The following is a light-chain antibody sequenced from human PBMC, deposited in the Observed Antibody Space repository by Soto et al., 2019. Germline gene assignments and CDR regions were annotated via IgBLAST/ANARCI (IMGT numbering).Light chain of an antibody. J-gene: IGKJ1*01. CDR2: GAS. CDR3: EQYRRYPWT. CDR1: QNIGLS. Sequence: DIQMTQSPSTLSASVGDRVTLTCRASQNIGLSLAWFQQKPGKAPKLLIYGASSLESGVPSRFSGSGSGTEFPLTISSLEPDDLANYYCEQYRRYPWTFGQGTKVEIK. V-gene: IGKV1-5*01.